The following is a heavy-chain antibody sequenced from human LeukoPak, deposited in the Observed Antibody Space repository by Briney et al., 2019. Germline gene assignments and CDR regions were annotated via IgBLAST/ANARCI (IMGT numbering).Heavy chain of an antibody. J-gene: IGHJ4*02. V-gene: IGHV4-38-2*02. D-gene: IGHD5-18*01. CDR2: IYHSGST. Sequence: SETLSLTCTVSGYSISSGYYWGWIRQPPGKGLEWIGSIYHSGSTYYNPSLKSRVTISVDTSKNQFSLKLSSVTAADTAVYYCASSYTAMGPFDYWGQGTLVTVSS. CDR1: GYSISSGYY. CDR3: ASSYTAMGPFDY.